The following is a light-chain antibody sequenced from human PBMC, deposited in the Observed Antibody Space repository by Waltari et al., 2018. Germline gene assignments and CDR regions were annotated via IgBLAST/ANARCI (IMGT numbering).Light chain of an antibody. CDR1: ASDVGGYTL. J-gene: IGLJ1*01. Sequence: HSALTQPASVSGSPGQSITISCTGTASDVGGYTLVSWYQQHPGKVPKVIIYDVSIRPSGTSSRFSASKSGNTASLTISGLQAEDEADYYCSSYTSSKTYLFGTGTKVSVL. CDR3: SSYTSSKTYL. V-gene: IGLV2-14*03. CDR2: DVS.